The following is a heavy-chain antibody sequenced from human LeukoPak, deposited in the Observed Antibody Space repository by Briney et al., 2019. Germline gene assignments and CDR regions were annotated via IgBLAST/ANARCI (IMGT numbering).Heavy chain of an antibody. Sequence: ASVKVSCKASGYTFTGYYMHWVRQAPGQGLEWMGRFNPNSGGTNYAQKFQGRVTMTRDTSISTAYMELGRLRSDDTAVYYCARDGGSGGSPLQFTPDYWGQGTLATVSS. J-gene: IGHJ4*02. CDR1: GYTFTGYY. CDR2: FNPNSGGT. CDR3: ARDGGSGGSPLQFTPDY. V-gene: IGHV1-2*06. D-gene: IGHD2-15*01.